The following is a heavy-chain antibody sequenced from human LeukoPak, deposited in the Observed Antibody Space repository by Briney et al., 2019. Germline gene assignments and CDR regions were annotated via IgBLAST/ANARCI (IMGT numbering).Heavy chain of an antibody. Sequence: GGSLRLSCAASGFTFSSYGMHWVRQAPGKGLEWVAVIWYEGSTKYYADSVKGRFTISRDNSKNTLYLQMNSLRVEDTAVYYCASKRGYCTSTSCYYSWFDPWGQGTLVTVSS. D-gene: IGHD2-2*01. CDR2: IWYEGSTK. CDR1: GFTFSSYG. CDR3: ASKRGYCTSTSCYYSWFDP. V-gene: IGHV3-33*01. J-gene: IGHJ5*02.